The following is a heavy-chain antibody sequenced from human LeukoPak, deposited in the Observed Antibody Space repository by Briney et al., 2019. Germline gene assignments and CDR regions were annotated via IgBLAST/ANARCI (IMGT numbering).Heavy chain of an antibody. CDR2: IYYSGST. Sequence: SETLSLTCAVSGYSISSGYYWGWIRPPPGKGLQWIGSIYYSGSTSYNPSLKSRVTMSVDTSKSQFSLKLSSVTAADTAVYYCARNTSVISVAGPDNWYFDLWGRGTLVTVSS. CDR3: ARNTSVISVAGPDNWYFDL. V-gene: IGHV4-38-2*01. CDR1: GYSISSGYY. J-gene: IGHJ2*01. D-gene: IGHD6-19*01.